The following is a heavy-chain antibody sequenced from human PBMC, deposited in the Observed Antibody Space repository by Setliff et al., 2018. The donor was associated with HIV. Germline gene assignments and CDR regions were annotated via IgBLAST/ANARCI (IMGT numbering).Heavy chain of an antibody. V-gene: IGHV1-18*01. Sequence: ASVKVSCKASGYTFTSYGISEVRQAPGQGLEGMGWISAYNGNKNYAQKLQGRVTMTTDTSTRTAYMELRSLRSDETAVYYCARRVQGSNWYSRYYYYYIDVWGKGTTVTAP. D-gene: IGHD6-13*01. CDR3: ARRVQGSNWYSRYYYYYIDV. CDR1: GYTFTSYG. CDR2: ISAYNGNK. J-gene: IGHJ6*03.